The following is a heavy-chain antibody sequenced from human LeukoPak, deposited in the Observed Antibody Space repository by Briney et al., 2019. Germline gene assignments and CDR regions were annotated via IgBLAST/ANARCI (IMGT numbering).Heavy chain of an antibody. CDR1: GFTFSSYA. CDR2: ISGSGGST. V-gene: IGHV3-23*01. J-gene: IGHJ1*01. D-gene: IGHD2-15*01. CDR3: VKVIYCNGDSCYGEYFQH. Sequence: PGGSLRLSCAASGFTFSSYAMSWVRQAPGKGLEWVSAISGSGGSTYYADSVKGRFAISRDNSKNTLYLQMNSLRAEDTAVYYCVKVIYCNGDSCYGEYFQHWGQGTLVTVSS.